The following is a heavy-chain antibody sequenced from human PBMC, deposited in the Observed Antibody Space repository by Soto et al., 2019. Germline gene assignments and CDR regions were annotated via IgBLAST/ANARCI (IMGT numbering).Heavy chain of an antibody. J-gene: IGHJ4*02. CDR3: ASLCGSGYDYGGIDY. Sequence: SLRLSCAASGFTFSSYWMSWVRQAPGKGLEWVANIKQDGSEKYYVDSVKGRFTISRDNAKNSLYLQMNSLRAEDTAVYYCASLCGSGYDYGGIDYWGQGTLVTVSS. CDR1: GFTFSSYW. V-gene: IGHV3-7*01. CDR2: IKQDGSEK. D-gene: IGHD5-12*01.